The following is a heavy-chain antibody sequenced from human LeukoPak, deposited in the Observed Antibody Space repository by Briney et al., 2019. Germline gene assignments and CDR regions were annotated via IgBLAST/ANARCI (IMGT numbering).Heavy chain of an antibody. Sequence: ASVKVSCKASGYTFTGYYMHWVRQATGQGLEWMGWMNPNSGNTGYAQKFQGRVTMTRNTSISTAYMELSSLRSEDTAVYYCARGFTVAAGTDYWGRGTLVTVSS. CDR1: GYTFTGYY. CDR3: ARGFTVAAGTDY. D-gene: IGHD6-13*01. J-gene: IGHJ4*02. V-gene: IGHV1-8*02. CDR2: MNPNSGNT.